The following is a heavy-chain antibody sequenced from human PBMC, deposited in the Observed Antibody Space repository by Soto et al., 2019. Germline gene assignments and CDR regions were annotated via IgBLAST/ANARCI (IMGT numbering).Heavy chain of an antibody. D-gene: IGHD3-9*01. CDR2: INHSGST. CDR1: GGAISGYY. Sequence: PSETLSLTCTVSGGAISGYYWSWIRQPPGKGLEWIGEINHSGSTNYNPSLKSRVTISVDTSKNQFSLKLSSVTAADTAVYYCARQAHLRYFDWLYSYGMDVWGQGTTVTVS. CDR3: ARQAHLRYFDWLYSYGMDV. J-gene: IGHJ6*02. V-gene: IGHV4-34*01.